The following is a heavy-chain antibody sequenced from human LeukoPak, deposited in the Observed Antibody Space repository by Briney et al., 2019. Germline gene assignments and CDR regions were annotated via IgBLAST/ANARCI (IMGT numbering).Heavy chain of an antibody. J-gene: IGHJ6*02. CDR3: ASISRDYYYGMDV. V-gene: IGHV3-53*01. Sequence: GGSLRLSCAASGFTVSSNYMSWVRQAPGKGPEWVSVIYSGGSTYYADSVKGRFTISRDNSKNTLYLQMNSLRAEDTAVYYCASISRDYYYGMDVWGQGTTVTVSS. CDR2: IYSGGST. CDR1: GFTVSSNY. D-gene: IGHD3-16*02.